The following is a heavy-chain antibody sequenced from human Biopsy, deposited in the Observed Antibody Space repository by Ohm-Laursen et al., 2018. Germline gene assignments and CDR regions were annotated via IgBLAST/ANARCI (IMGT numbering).Heavy chain of an antibody. CDR3: ARDRMTDVFGGPTRTDVFDS. V-gene: IGHV1-2*02. D-gene: IGHD3-10*01. Sequence: ASVKVSCKVSGYTFTDYYIHWVRQSPGQGLEWMGWINPNSGATNSSQKFRDRVTLTRDTSISAVYIDLRRLKSDDAAIYYCARDRMTDVFGGPTRTDVFDSWGQGTPVIVSS. CDR2: INPNSGAT. J-gene: IGHJ4*02. CDR1: GYTFTDYY.